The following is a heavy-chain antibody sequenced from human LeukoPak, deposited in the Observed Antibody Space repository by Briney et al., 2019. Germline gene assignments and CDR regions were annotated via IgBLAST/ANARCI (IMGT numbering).Heavy chain of an antibody. D-gene: IGHD2-15*01. CDR3: VADKDIVVARPPYYFDY. CDR1: GFTFTSSA. V-gene: IGHV1-58*02. J-gene: IGHJ4*02. Sequence: ASVKVSCKASGFTFTSSAIQWVRQARGQRLEWIGWIVVGSGNTNYAQKFQERVTITRDMSTATAYMELSSLRSEDTAVYYCVADKDIVVARPPYYFDYWGQGTLVTVSS. CDR2: IVVGSGNT.